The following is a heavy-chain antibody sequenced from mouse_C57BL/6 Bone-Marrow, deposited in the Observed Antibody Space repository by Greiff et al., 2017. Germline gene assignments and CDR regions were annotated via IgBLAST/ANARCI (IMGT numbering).Heavy chain of an antibody. V-gene: IGHV5-6*02. CDR2: ISSGGSYT. D-gene: IGHD2-2*01. CDR3: ARYRWLRRFDY. Sequence: DVMLVESGGDLVKPGGSLKLSCAASGFTFSSYGMSWVRQTPDKRLEWVATISSGGSYTYYPDSVKGRFTISRDNAKNTLYLQMSSLKSEDTAMYYCARYRWLRRFDYWGQGTTLTVSS. CDR1: GFTFSSYG. J-gene: IGHJ2*01.